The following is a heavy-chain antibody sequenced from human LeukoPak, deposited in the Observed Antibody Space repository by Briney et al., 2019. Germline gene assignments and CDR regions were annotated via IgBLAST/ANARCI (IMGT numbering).Heavy chain of an antibody. CDR1: GFTFSSYD. D-gene: IGHD3-10*01. Sequence: GGSLRLSYAASGFTFSSYDMSWVRQAPGKGLEWVSAISGSGGSTYYADSVKGRFTISRDNAKNSLYLQMNSLRAEDTAVYYCAGDGSGFSWGQGTLVTVSS. CDR2: ISGSGGST. J-gene: IGHJ5*02. CDR3: AGDGSGFS. V-gene: IGHV3-23*01.